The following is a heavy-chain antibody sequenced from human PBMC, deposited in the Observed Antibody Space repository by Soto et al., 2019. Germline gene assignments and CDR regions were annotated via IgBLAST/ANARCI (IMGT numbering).Heavy chain of an antibody. CDR3: AHRGSDGEESYHY. CDR1: GFSLSTSGMG. CDR2: IYWDDDK. Sequence: QITLKESGPTLVKPTQTLTLTCTFSGFSLSTSGMGVGWIRQPPGKALEWLALIYWDDDKRYSPSLKRRLTVPEDPSNNQVVLTMANMDPMGTATYYGAHRGSDGEESYHYWGQGTLVTVSS. D-gene: IGHD3-10*01. V-gene: IGHV2-5*02. J-gene: IGHJ4*02.